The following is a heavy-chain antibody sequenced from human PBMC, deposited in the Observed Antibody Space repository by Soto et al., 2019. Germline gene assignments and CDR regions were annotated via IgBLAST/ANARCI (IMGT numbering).Heavy chain of an antibody. CDR3: ARPAGSHYSYARHHFDY. D-gene: IGHD3-10*01. Sequence: GESLKISCKGSGYSFTNYWISWVRQMPGKGLEWMGIIYPGDSDARYSPSFQGQVTFSTDRSISSAYLQWSSLKASDTAVYYCARPAGSHYSYARHHFDYWGQGTLVTVSS. CDR1: GYSFTNYW. CDR2: IYPGDSDA. J-gene: IGHJ4*02. V-gene: IGHV5-51*01.